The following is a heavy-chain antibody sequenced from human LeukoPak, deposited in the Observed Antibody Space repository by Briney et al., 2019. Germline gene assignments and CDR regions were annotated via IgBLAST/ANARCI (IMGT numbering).Heavy chain of an antibody. D-gene: IGHD6-13*01. J-gene: IGHJ4*02. Sequence: GGSLRLSCVASGFTFSSHTMNWVRQAPGKGLEWVAAISASGGSTYYADSVKGRFTISRDNSKGTLFLRMNSLRAEDTAVYYCAKDRVTAAGYYFDYWGQGTLVTVSS. V-gene: IGHV3-23*01. CDR1: GFTFSSHT. CDR2: ISASGGST. CDR3: AKDRVTAAGYYFDY.